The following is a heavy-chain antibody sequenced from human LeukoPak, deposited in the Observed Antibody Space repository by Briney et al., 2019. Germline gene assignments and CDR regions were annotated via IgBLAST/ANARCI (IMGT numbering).Heavy chain of an antibody. CDR2: ISNIGDII. CDR1: GFTFSSYS. D-gene: IGHD2-15*01. J-gene: IGHJ6*03. V-gene: IGHV3-48*04. CDR3: AKNGDRGAYCSGGSCYPYYYYYMDV. Sequence: GGSLRLSCAASGFTFSSYSMNWVRQAPGKGLEWISHISNIGDIIHYADSVEGRFTISRDNAKNSLYLQMNSLRAEDTAIYYCAKNGDRGAYCSGGSCYPYYYYYMDVWGKGTTVTISS.